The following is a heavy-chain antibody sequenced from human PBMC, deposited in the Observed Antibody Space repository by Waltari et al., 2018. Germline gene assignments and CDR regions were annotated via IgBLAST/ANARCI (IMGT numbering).Heavy chain of an antibody. D-gene: IGHD6-19*01. CDR2: IGSSSSFS. CDR3: AREGAEQWVVEDYGMDV. V-gene: IGHV3-21*02. J-gene: IGHJ6*02. CDR1: GFTFSAYA. Sequence: EVQLVESGGGLVKPGGSLRLSCVGSGFTFSAYAMTWVRQAPGNGLEWVSSIGSSSSFSDYADSVRGRFTVSRDNAKNTLYLQMDTLRAEDTAVYYCAREGAEQWVVEDYGMDVWGQGTTVTVSS.